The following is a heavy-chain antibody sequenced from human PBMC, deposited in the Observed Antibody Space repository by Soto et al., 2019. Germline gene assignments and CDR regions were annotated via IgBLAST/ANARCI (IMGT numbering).Heavy chain of an antibody. D-gene: IGHD5-18*01. CDR1: GGSVSSGSYY. CDR3: ARVEIQLRYYFDY. J-gene: IGHJ4*02. Sequence: SETLSLTCTVSGGSVSSGSYYWSWIRQPPGKGLEWIGYIYYSGSTNYNPSLKSRVTISVDTSKNQFSLKLSSVTAADTAVYYCARVEIQLRYYFDYWGQGTLVTVSS. V-gene: IGHV4-61*01. CDR2: IYYSGST.